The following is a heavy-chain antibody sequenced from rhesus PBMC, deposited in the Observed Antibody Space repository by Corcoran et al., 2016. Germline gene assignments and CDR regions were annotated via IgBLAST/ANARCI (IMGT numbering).Heavy chain of an antibody. CDR2: INGNSGST. CDR1: GGSFSSYW. V-gene: IGHV4-80*01. J-gene: IGHJ4*01. Sequence: QVQLQESGPGLVKPSETLSLTCAVSGGSFSSYWWSWIRQPPGKGLEWIGEINGNSGSTNYDPAPKTRVTISKDASKNRFSLKLSSVTAAYTAVYYCARFKEVITNSNDYWGQGVLVTVSS. D-gene: IGHD3-28*01. CDR3: ARFKEVITNSNDY.